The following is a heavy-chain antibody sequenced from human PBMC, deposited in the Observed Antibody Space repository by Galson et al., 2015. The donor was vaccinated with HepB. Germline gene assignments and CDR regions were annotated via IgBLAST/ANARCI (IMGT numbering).Heavy chain of an antibody. J-gene: IGHJ4*02. CDR2: IKSKTDGGTT. CDR3: TTDTPFWQWLVRFDY. V-gene: IGHV3-15*07. Sequence: SLRLSCAASGFTFSNAWMNWVRQAPGKGLEWVGRIKSKTDGGTTDYAAPVKGRFTISRDDSKNTLYLQMNSLKTEDTAVYYCTTDTPFWQWLVRFDYWGQGTLVTVSS. CDR1: GFTFSNAW. D-gene: IGHD6-19*01.